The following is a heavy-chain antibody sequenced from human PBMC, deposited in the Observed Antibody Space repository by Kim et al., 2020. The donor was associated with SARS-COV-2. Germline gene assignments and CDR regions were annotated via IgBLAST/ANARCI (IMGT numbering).Heavy chain of an antibody. J-gene: IGHJ4*02. V-gene: IGHV3-23*01. Sequence: YALAGNARLTSSRNNSKNTLYLQMSSLRAEDTAVYYCAKRSYGGSGWLDYWGQGTRVTVSS. D-gene: IGHD3-22*01. CDR3: AKRSYGGSGWLDY.